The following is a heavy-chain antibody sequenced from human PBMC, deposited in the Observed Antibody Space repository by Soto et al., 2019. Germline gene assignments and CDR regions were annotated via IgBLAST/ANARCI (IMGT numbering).Heavy chain of an antibody. CDR3: ARNYYDTSGYYIYYFDY. J-gene: IGHJ4*02. CDR2: IYYSGTT. V-gene: IGHV4-31*03. CDR1: GGSISSGDYY. D-gene: IGHD3-22*01. Sequence: SETLSLTCTVSGGSISSGDYYWSWIRQHPGKGLEWIGYIYYSGTTYYNPSLKSRVTISVGTSKNQFSLKLSSVTAADTAVYYCARNYYDTSGYYIYYFDYWGQGTLVTVS.